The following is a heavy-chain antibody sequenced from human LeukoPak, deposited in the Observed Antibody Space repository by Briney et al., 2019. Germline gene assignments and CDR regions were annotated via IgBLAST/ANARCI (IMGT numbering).Heavy chain of an antibody. J-gene: IGHJ5*02. CDR1: GGSFSDYY. CDR2: TSHSGST. D-gene: IGHD3-3*01. CDR3: ARAGLSIFGMITPNWFDH. Sequence: SETLSLTCSVYGGSFSDYYWSWIRQPPGKGLEWIGETSHSGSTKFNPSLKSRVTISVDTSTNQFSLNLTSVTAADTAVYYCARAGLSIFGMITPNWFDHWGQGTLVSVSS. V-gene: IGHV4-34*01.